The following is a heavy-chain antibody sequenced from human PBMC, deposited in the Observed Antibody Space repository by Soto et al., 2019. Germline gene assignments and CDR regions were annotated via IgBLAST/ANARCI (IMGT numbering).Heavy chain of an antibody. V-gene: IGHV1-2*02. CDR3: ARGGSWYDF. D-gene: IGHD6-13*01. Sequence: QIQLMQSGAEVRKPGASMRVSCKVSGYSFGLYYINWIRQAPGEGPEWMGWISPNSGATSYAQKYEGRVTMTRDTSITTVFMELTSLTSDDTAVYFCARGGSWYDFWGQGTPVTVS. CDR2: ISPNSGAT. J-gene: IGHJ4*02. CDR1: GYSFGLYY.